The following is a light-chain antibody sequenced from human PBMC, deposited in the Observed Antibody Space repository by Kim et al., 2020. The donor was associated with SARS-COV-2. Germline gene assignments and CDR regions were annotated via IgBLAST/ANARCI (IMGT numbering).Light chain of an antibody. V-gene: IGLV3-1*01. Sequence: SYELTQPPSVSVSPGQTASITCSGDKLGDKYACWYQKKPGQSPVLVIYQDSKRPSGIPERFSGSNSGNTATLTISGTQAMDEADYYCQAWDSSTADVVFGGGTQLTVL. CDR2: QDS. CDR3: QAWDSSTADVV. J-gene: IGLJ2*01. CDR1: KLGDKY.